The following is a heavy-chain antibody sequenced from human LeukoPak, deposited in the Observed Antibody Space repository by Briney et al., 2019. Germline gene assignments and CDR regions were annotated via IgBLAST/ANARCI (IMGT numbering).Heavy chain of an antibody. V-gene: IGHV4-34*01. CDR2: INRSGST. Sequence: SETLSLTCAVYGGSFSGYYWSWIRQPPGKGLEWIGEINRSGSTNYNPSLKSRVTISVDTSKNQFSLKLSSVTAADTAVYYCARWDGDPRTYYFDYWGQGTLVTVSS. D-gene: IGHD4-17*01. J-gene: IGHJ4*02. CDR3: ARWDGDPRTYYFDY. CDR1: GGSFSGYY.